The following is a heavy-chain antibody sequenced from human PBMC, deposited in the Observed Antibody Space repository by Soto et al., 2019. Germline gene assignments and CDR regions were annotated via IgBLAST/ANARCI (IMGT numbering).Heavy chain of an antibody. J-gene: IGHJ4*02. CDR3: ARDRGWLRYYFDY. Sequence: SQRLSYASSGFTFISYSMHWIRQTPGKGLEWVAVISYDGSNKYYADSVKGRFTISRDNSKNTLYLQMNSLRAEDTAVYYCARDRGWLRYYFDYWGQGTRVTVSA. CDR1: GFTFISYS. CDR2: ISYDGSNK. D-gene: IGHD5-12*01. V-gene: IGHV3-30-3*01.